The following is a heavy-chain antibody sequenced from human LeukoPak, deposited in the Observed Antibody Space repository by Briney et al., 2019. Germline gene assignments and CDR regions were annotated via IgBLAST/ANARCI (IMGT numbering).Heavy chain of an antibody. CDR1: GFTFSSYA. D-gene: IGHD3-3*01. V-gene: IGHV3-23*01. J-gene: IGHJ3*02. Sequence: GGSLRLSCAASGFTFSSYAMSWVRQAPGEGLEWVSAISGSGGSTYYADSVKGRFTISRDNSKNTLYLQMNSLRAEDTAVYYCAKDFWSGYYGHDAFDIWGQGTMVTVSS. CDR2: ISGSGGST. CDR3: AKDFWSGYYGHDAFDI.